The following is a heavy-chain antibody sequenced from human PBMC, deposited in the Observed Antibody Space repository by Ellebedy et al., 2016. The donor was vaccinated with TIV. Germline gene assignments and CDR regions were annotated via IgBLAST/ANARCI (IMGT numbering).Heavy chain of an antibody. D-gene: IGHD1-1*01. CDR3: AKAGAPDAYFDY. CDR1: GFTFSSYD. Sequence: GESLKISCAASGFTFSSYDMHWVRQAPGKGLEWVAVISYDGSNKFYADSVKGRFTISRDNSKNMLYLQMNSLRPEDTAVYYCAKAGAPDAYFDYWGQGTLVTVSS. J-gene: IGHJ4*02. V-gene: IGHV3-30*18. CDR2: ISYDGSNK.